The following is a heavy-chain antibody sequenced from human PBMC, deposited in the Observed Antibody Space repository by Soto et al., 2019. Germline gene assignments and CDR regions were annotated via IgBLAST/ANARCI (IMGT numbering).Heavy chain of an antibody. Sequence: SETLSLTCAVYGGSFSGYYWSWIRQPPGKGLEWIGEINHSGRTNYNPSLKSRVTISVDTSKNQFSLKLSSVTAADTAVYYCARGGRRWELLGWCDRWGQGNLVTVSP. D-gene: IGHD1-26*01. CDR1: GGSFSGYY. J-gene: IGHJ5*02. CDR2: INHSGRT. CDR3: ARGGRRWELLGWCDR. V-gene: IGHV4-34*01.